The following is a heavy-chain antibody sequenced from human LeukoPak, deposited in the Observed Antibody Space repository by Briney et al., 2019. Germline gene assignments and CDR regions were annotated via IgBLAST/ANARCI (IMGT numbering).Heavy chain of an antibody. V-gene: IGHV3-30*18. CDR3: AKARAYDFWSGSHGSCDY. J-gene: IGHJ4*02. Sequence: GGSLRLSCAASGFTFSSYGMHWVRQAPGKGLEWVAVISYDGSNKHYADSVKGRFTISRDNSKNTLYLQMNSLRAEDTAVYYCAKARAYDFWSGSHGSCDYWGQGTLVTVSS. CDR2: ISYDGSNK. CDR1: GFTFSSYG. D-gene: IGHD3-3*01.